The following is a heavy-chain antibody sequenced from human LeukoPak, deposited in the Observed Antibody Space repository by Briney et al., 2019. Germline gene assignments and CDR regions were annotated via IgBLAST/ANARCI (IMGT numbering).Heavy chain of an antibody. V-gene: IGHV4-59*01. Sequence: SETLSLTCTVSVGSISIYYGSWIRQPPGKGLEWIGYIYYSGSTNYNPSLKSRFTISVDKSKNQFSLKLSSVTAADTAVYYCATIIPLWSLDYWGQGTLVTVSS. CDR3: ATIIPLWSLDY. J-gene: IGHJ4*02. CDR2: IYYSGST. CDR1: VGSISIYY. D-gene: IGHD5-18*01.